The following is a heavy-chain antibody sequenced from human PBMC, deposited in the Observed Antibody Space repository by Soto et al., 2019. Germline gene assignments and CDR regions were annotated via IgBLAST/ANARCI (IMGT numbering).Heavy chain of an antibody. CDR1: GDTFTNFG. CDR3: ARVVRGVVNWFDP. Sequence: HLVQSGPEVKKPGASITVSCKTSGDTFTNFGLSWVRQAPGQGIEWRGWIATYNSNGNYAQKFQGRLTLTTDTSTSPAYMELKNLGYDDTAVYYCARVVRGVVNWFDPCGQGTLVTVSA. J-gene: IGHJ5*02. CDR2: IATYNSNG. V-gene: IGHV1-18*01. D-gene: IGHD3-10*01.